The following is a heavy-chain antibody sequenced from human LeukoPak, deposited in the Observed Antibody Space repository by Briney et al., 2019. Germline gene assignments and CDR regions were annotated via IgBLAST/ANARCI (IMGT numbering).Heavy chain of an antibody. CDR2: ISGSGGST. Sequence: GGSLRLSCAASGFTFSSYAMSWVRQAPGKGLEWVSAISGSGGSTYYADSVKGRFTISRDNAKNSLYLQMNSLRAENTAVYYCSRGGVIGDVWGKGTTVTVSS. CDR1: GFTFSSYA. J-gene: IGHJ6*04. CDR3: SRGGVIGDV. V-gene: IGHV3-23*01. D-gene: IGHD3-16*01.